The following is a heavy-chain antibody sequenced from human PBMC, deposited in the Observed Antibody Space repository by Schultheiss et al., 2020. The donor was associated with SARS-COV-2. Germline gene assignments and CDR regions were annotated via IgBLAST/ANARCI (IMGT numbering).Heavy chain of an antibody. CDR3: ARGKLGTIQSFRYYYDSSGYYDY. V-gene: IGHV4-38-2*02. J-gene: IGHJ4*02. Sequence: SETLSLTCTVSGYSISSGYYWGWIRQPPGKGLEWIGSIYHSGSTYYNPSLKSRVTISVDTSKNQFSLKLSSVTAADTAVYYCARGKLGTIQSFRYYYDSSGYYDYWGQGTLVTVSS. D-gene: IGHD3-22*01. CDR2: IYHSGST. CDR1: GYSISSGYY.